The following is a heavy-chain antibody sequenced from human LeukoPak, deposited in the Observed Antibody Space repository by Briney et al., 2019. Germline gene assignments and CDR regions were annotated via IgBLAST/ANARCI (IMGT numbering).Heavy chain of an antibody. V-gene: IGHV3-74*01. J-gene: IGHJ4*02. CDR2: INSDGSST. Sequence: PGGSLRLSSAASGFTFSSYWMHWVRQAPGKGLVWVSRINSDGSSTSYADSVKGRFTISRDNAKNTLYLQMNSLRAEDTAVYYCARVGYYDFWSGYYPSYFDYWGQGTLVTVSS. CDR1: GFTFSSYW. CDR3: ARVGYYDFWSGYYPSYFDY. D-gene: IGHD3-3*01.